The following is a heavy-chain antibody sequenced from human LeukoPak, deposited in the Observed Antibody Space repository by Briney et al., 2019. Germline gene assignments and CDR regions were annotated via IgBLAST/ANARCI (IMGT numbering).Heavy chain of an antibody. CDR2: IRSKANSYAT. CDR3: TRTWVRRCEYDY. D-gene: IGHD6-6*01. CDR1: GFTFSGSA. Sequence: GGSLKLSCAASGFTFSGSAMHWVRQASGKGLEWVGRIRSKANSYATAYAASVKGRFTISRDDSKNTAYLQMNSLKTEDTAVYYCTRTWVRRCEYDYWGQGTLVTVSS. J-gene: IGHJ4*02. V-gene: IGHV3-73*01.